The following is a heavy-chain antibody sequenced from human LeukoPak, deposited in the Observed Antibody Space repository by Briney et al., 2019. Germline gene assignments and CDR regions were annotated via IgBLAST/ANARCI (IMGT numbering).Heavy chain of an antibody. CDR1: GFTFSSYA. Sequence: GGSLRLSCAASGFTFSSYAMSGSRQAPGKGLEWVSPISGSGGSTYYADSVKGRFTISRDNSKNTLYLQMNSLRAEDTAVYYCAKDSDPMLYYYDSSGYFDYWGQGTLVTVSS. CDR2: ISGSGGST. CDR3: AKDSDPMLYYYDSSGYFDY. V-gene: IGHV3-23*01. J-gene: IGHJ4*02. D-gene: IGHD3-22*01.